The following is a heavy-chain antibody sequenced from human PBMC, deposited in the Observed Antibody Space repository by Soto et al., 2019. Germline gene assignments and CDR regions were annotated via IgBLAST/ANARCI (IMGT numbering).Heavy chain of an antibody. Sequence: VQLVQSGAEVKKPGSSVKVSCKASGGTFSSYTISWVRQAPGQGLEWMGRIIPILGIANYAQKFQGRVTITADKSTSTAYMELSSLRSEDAAVYYCARGVLYYDILTGYAQGYFDYWGQGTLVTVSS. J-gene: IGHJ4*02. CDR2: IIPILGIA. D-gene: IGHD3-9*01. V-gene: IGHV1-69*02. CDR3: ARGVLYYDILTGYAQGYFDY. CDR1: GGTFSSYT.